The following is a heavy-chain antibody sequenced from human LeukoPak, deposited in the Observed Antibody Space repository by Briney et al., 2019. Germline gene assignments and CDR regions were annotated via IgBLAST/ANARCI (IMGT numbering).Heavy chain of an antibody. D-gene: IGHD1-7*01. J-gene: IGHJ5*02. CDR2: INHSGST. Sequence: SETLSLTCAVYGGSFSGYYWSWIRQPPGKGLEWIGEINHSGSTNYNPSLKSRVTISVDTSKNQFSLKLSSVTAADTAVYYWAPGGGITGTTLWFAPWGQETLVTVSS. CDR3: APGGGITGTTLWFAP. CDR1: GGSFSGYY. V-gene: IGHV4-34*01.